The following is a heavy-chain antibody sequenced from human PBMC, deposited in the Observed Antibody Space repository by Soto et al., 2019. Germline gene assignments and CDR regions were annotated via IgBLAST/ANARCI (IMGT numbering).Heavy chain of an antibody. D-gene: IGHD6-13*01. CDR2: IYYSGST. CDR3: ARGRVTAGPFDY. V-gene: IGHV4-59*01. J-gene: IGHJ4*02. CDR1: GGSISSYY. Sequence: ETLSLTCTVSGGSISSYYWSWIRQPPGKGLEWIGYIYYSGSTNYNPSLKSRVAISVDTSKNQFSLKLSSVTAADTAVYYCARGRVTAGPFDYWGQGTLVTVSS.